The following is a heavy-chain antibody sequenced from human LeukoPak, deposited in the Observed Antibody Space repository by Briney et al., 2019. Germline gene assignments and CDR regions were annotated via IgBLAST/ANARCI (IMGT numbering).Heavy chain of an antibody. CDR1: GGTFSSYA. Sequence: ASVKVSCKASGGTFSSYAISWVRQAPGQGLEWMGRIIPIFGTANYAQKFQGRVTITADKSTSTAYMELSSLRSEDTAVYYCASVGPGTDGGYWGQGTLVTVSS. CDR3: ASVGPGTDGGY. V-gene: IGHV1-69*06. D-gene: IGHD1-1*01. CDR2: IIPIFGTA. J-gene: IGHJ4*02.